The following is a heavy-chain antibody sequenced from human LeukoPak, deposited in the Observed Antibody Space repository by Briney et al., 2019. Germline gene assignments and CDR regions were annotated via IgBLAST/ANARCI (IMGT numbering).Heavy chain of an antibody. CDR3: ATITIFQRPRGWYFDL. Sequence: QTGGSLRLSCAASGFTVSTNYMSWVRQAPGKGLEWVSVIYGGGSTYYADSVKGRFTISRDNSKNTLYLQMNSLRAEDTAVYYCATITIFQRPRGWYFDLWGRGTLVTVSS. D-gene: IGHD3-9*01. CDR2: IYGGGST. J-gene: IGHJ2*01. V-gene: IGHV3-53*01. CDR1: GFTVSTNY.